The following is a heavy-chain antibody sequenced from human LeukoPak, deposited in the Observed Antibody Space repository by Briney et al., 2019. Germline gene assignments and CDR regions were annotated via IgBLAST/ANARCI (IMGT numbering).Heavy chain of an antibody. V-gene: IGHV3-48*03. D-gene: IGHD6-19*01. J-gene: IGHJ5*02. CDR2: ISLRGGTI. CDR3: ARVLGGSGRSGEWFDL. Sequence: PGASLRLSCAASGFTFSSYAMNWVRQAPGKGLEWVSFISLRGGTILYADSVQGRFTISRDNAKNSLYLQMNTLTAEDTAIYYCARVLGGSGRSGEWFDLWGQGTLVTVSS. CDR1: GFTFSSYA.